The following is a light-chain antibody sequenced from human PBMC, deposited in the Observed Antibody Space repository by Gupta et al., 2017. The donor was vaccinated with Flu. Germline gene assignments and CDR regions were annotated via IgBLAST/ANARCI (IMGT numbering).Light chain of an antibody. CDR2: GDS. CDR1: NIRSKS. V-gene: IGLV3-21*02. Sequence: SSVLTQPPSVSVAPGQTARITCGGNNIRSKSVHWYQQRPGQAPVLVVYGDSDRPSGIPERFSGSNSGNTATLTISRVEAGDEADVYCHVWDTSGDHPVFGGGTKLTVL. J-gene: IGLJ3*02. CDR3: HVWDTSGDHPV.